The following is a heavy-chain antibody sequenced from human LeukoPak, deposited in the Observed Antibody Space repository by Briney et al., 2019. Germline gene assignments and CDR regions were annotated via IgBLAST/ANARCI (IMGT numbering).Heavy chain of an antibody. D-gene: IGHD2/OR15-2a*01. V-gene: IGHV4-39*07. CDR2: IYSSGST. Sequence: PSETLSLTCTVSGESITSGRLFWGWIRQPPGKGPEWIGTIYSSGSTYYNPSLKSRVTISVDSSKNQFSLRLDSVSAADTAVYYCARDSDIRRFYTWGQGTLVTVSS. CDR3: ARDSDIRRFYT. CDR1: GESITSGRLF. J-gene: IGHJ5*02.